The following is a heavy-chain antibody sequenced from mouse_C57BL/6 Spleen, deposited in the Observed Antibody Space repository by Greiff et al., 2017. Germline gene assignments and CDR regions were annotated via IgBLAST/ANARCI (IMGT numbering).Heavy chain of an antibody. CDR3: ARGYGRYVDY. D-gene: IGHD2-10*02. Sequence: QVQLQQPGAELVKPGASVTLSCKASGYTFTSYWMQWVKQRPGQGLEWIGEIDPSASYTNYNQKFKGKATLTVDTSSSTAYMELSSLTSVESAVYYGARGYGRYVDYWGKGTTLTVSS. J-gene: IGHJ2*01. V-gene: IGHV1-50*01. CDR2: IDPSASYT. CDR1: GYTFTSYW.